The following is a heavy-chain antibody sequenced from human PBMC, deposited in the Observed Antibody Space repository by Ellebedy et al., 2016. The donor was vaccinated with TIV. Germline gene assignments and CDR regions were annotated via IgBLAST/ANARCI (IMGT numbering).Heavy chain of an antibody. Sequence: GGSLRLXXAASGFTFGGYAMTWVRQAPGKGLEWVSSISGSGGSTYYADSVKGRFTISRDNSKNTLYLQMHSLRAEDTAMYYCARDRGAGTTSLDYWGQGTLVTVSS. D-gene: IGHD1-1*01. CDR2: ISGSGGST. V-gene: IGHV3-23*01. J-gene: IGHJ4*02. CDR3: ARDRGAGTTSLDY. CDR1: GFTFGGYA.